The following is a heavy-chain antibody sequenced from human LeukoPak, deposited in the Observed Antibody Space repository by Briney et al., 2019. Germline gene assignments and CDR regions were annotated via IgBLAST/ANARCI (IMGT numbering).Heavy chain of an antibody. J-gene: IGHJ4*02. D-gene: IGHD6-19*01. V-gene: IGHV6-1*01. CDR1: GDSVSSNSAA. CDR2: TYYRSKLYN. Sequence: NRSQTLSLTCALSGDSVSSNSAAWHWIRQSPSRGLEWLGRTYYRSKLYNDYAVSVKSRITINPDTSKNQFSLQLNSVTPEDTAVYYCARGRAVAGTGFDYWGQGTLVTVSS. CDR3: ARGRAVAGTGFDY.